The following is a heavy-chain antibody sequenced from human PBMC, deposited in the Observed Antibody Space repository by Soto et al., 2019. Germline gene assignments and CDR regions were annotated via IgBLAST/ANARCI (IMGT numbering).Heavy chain of an antibody. CDR2: IWYDGSNK. D-gene: IGHD3-16*01. CDR3: ARDSRGAFDI. J-gene: IGHJ3*02. CDR1: GFTFSSYG. Sequence: QVQLVESGGGVVQPRRSLRLSCAASGFTFSSYGMHWVRQAPGKGLEWVAVIWYDGSNKYYADSVKGRFTISRDNSKNTLYLQMNSLRAEDTAVYYCARDSRGAFDIWGQGTMVTVSS. V-gene: IGHV3-33*01.